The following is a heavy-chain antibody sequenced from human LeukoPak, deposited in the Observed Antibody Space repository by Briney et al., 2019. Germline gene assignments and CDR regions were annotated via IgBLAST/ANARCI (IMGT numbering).Heavy chain of an antibody. V-gene: IGHV3-48*04. CDR1: RFTLTSYS. D-gene: IGHD1-26*01. CDR3: ARAKYSGKYQSAFDI. Sequence: GGSLRLSCAPSRFTLTSYSMNWVRQAPGKGLEWVSYISSSSSTIYYADSVKGRFTITRDNAENSLHLQMNSLRAEDTAVYYCARAKYSGKYQSAFDIWAQGTMVTVTS. CDR2: ISSSSSTI. J-gene: IGHJ3*02.